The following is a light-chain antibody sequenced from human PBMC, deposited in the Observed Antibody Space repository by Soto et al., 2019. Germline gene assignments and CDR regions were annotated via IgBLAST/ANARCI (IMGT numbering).Light chain of an antibody. CDR3: QQSFT. Sequence: DIPMTQSPSTLYASVGDRVTITCRASQSISSWLAWYHQKPGKAPKLLIYEASSLESGVPSRFSGSRSGTEFTLTVSSLQSDDFATYYCQQSFTFGPVNKVDIK. J-gene: IGKJ3*01. V-gene: IGKV1-5*03. CDR2: EAS. CDR1: QSISSW.